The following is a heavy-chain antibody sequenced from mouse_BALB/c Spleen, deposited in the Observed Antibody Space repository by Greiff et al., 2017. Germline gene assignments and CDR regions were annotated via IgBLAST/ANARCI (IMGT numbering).Heavy chain of an antibody. J-gene: IGHJ4*01. D-gene: IGHD1-2*01. Sequence: EVQLQQSGPELVKPGASVKMSCKASGYTFTSYVMHWVKQKPGQGLEWIGYINPYNDGTKYNEKFKGKATLTSDKSSSTAYMELSSLTSEDSAVYYCARGPLRHAMDYWGQGTSVTVSS. V-gene: IGHV1-14*01. CDR3: ARGPLRHAMDY. CDR1: GYTFTSYV. CDR2: INPYNDGT.